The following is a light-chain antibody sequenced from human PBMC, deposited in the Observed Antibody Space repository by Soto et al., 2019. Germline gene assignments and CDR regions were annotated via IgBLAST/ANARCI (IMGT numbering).Light chain of an antibody. J-gene: IGLJ2*01. Sequence: QSALTQPASVSGSPGHSITISCTGTSSDVGGYNYVYWYQQHPGKAPKLMIYEVSNRPSGVSNRFSGSKSGNTASLLISGRQAEEEDDDYCSSYTSSDTVVFGGGTKLTVL. V-gene: IGLV2-14*01. CDR3: SSYTSSDTVV. CDR2: EVS. CDR1: SSDVGGYNY.